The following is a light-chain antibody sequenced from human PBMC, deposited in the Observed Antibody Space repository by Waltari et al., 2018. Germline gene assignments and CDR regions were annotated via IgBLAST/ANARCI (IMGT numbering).Light chain of an antibody. CDR1: RSIFYSPNKNNY. J-gene: IGKJ2*01. Sequence: DIVMTRSPDSLAVSLGERVTINCKSSRSIFYSPNKNNYLAWYQHKSGQPPKLLIYWASTRAPGVPDRISGSGSGTDFTLTISSLQAEDVAIYYCQQYFSTPYNFGQGTKLEIK. V-gene: IGKV4-1*01. CDR3: QQYFSTPYN. CDR2: WAS.